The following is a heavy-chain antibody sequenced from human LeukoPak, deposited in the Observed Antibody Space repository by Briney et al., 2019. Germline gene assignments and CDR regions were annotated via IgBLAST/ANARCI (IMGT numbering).Heavy chain of an antibody. CDR2: IIPIVDET. D-gene: IGHD3-10*01. J-gene: IGHJ4*02. CDR3: AAALYIGQLLSAFDF. V-gene: IGHV1-69*04. Sequence: GASVKVSCKASGYTFTSYGIGWVRQAPGQGLEWMGRIIPIVDETDYTQKFQGRVTFTADKSTSTAYMELSGLTSEDTAVYYCAAALYIGQLLSAFDFWGQGTPVIVSS. CDR1: GYTFTSYG.